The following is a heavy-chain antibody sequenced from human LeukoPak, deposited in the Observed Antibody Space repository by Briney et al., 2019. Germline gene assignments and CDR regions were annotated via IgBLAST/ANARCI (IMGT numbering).Heavy chain of an antibody. J-gene: IGHJ5*02. CDR2: IYTSGST. CDR1: GGSISNYY. D-gene: IGHD2-2*02. Sequence: SETLSLTCTVSGGSISNYYWSWIRQPAGKGLEWIGRIYTSGSTNYNPSLKSRVTMSVDTSKNQFSLKLSSVTAADTAVYYCARDREYCGTTSCYSVWFDPWGQGTLVTVPS. V-gene: IGHV4-4*07. CDR3: ARDREYCGTTSCYSVWFDP.